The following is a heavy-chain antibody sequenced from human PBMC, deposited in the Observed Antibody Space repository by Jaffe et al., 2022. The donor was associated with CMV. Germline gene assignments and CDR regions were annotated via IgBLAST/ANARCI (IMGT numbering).Heavy chain of an antibody. J-gene: IGHJ4*02. D-gene: IGHD3-3*01. CDR2: INPKNGGT. V-gene: IGHV1-2*02. CDR1: GFALRDYY. CDR3: SRDRFQIAATRTMDY. Sequence: QVQLVQSGAEVKKPGASVTVSCKISGFALRDYYIHWVRQAPGQGLEWMGWINPKNGGTNFAQKFQDRVTMTRDMSINTAFMELRHLRSDDTALYYCSRDRFQIAATRTMDYWGQGTLVTVSS.